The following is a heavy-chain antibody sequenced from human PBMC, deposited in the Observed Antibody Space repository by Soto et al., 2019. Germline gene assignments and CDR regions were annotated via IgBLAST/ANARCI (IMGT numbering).Heavy chain of an antibody. V-gene: IGHV4-39*07. J-gene: IGHJ5*02. CDR1: GGSISSSSYY. Sequence: ASETLSLTCTVSGGSISSSSYYWGWIRQPPGKGLEWIGSIYYSGSTYYNPSLKSRVTISVDKSKNQFSLKLSSVTAADTAVYYCASSIVLVPAARSEWFDPWGQGTLVTSPQ. CDR3: ASSIVLVPAARSEWFDP. CDR2: IYYSGST. D-gene: IGHD2-2*01.